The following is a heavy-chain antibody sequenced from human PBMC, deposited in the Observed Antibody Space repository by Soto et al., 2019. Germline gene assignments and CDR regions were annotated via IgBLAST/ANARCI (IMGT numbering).Heavy chain of an antibody. J-gene: IGHJ3*02. CDR1: GVSIGSHF. D-gene: IGHD2-15*01. V-gene: IGHV4-59*11. Sequence: QVQLQESGPRLVQPSETLSLTCSVSGVSIGSHFWSWIRQAPGKGPELVGYIYHTVNTNYNPALKSRVTISMDTSENQLSLQLSSVTAADTAVYYCARLQYTVVTALDIWGQGTMVTVSS. CDR2: IYHTVNT. CDR3: ARLQYTVVTALDI.